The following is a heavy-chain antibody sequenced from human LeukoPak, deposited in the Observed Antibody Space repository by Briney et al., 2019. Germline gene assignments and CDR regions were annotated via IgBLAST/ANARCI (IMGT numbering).Heavy chain of an antibody. CDR1: GFTFSSYE. Sequence: AGSLRLSCAASGFTFSSYEMNWVRQAPGKGLVWVSYISSSGSTISYADSVKGRFTISRDNAKNSLYLQMISVRDEDTAVYYCARDYDYVWGSYDHDAFDIWGQGTRVTVSS. CDR3: ARDYDYVWGSYDHDAFDI. D-gene: IGHD3-16*01. V-gene: IGHV3-48*03. CDR2: ISSSGSTI. J-gene: IGHJ3*02.